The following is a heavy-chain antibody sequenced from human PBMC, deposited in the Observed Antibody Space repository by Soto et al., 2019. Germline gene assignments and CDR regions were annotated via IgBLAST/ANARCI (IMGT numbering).Heavy chain of an antibody. CDR3: ARGPGYCSSTSCHRSYYYYYYGMDV. V-gene: IGHV1-18*01. CDR1: GYTFTSYG. J-gene: IGHJ6*02. Sequence: ASVKVSCKASGYTFTSYGISWVRQAPGQGLEWMGWISAYNGNTNYAQKLQGRVTMTTDTSTSTAYMELRSLRSDDTAVYYCARGPGYCSSTSCHRSYYYYYYGMDVWGQGTTVTVSS. D-gene: IGHD2-2*02. CDR2: ISAYNGNT.